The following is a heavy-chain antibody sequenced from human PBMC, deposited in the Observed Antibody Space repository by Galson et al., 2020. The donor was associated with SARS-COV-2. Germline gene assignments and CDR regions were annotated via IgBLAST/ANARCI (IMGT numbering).Heavy chain of an antibody. CDR1: GFTFSSYD. CDR3: ARYRLGRLGELSLGDGMDV. CDR2: ISSSGSTI. D-gene: IGHD3-16*02. Sequence: GGSLRLSCAASGFTFSSYDMNWVRQAPGKGLEWVSYISSSGSTIYYADSVKGRFTISRDNAKNSLYLQMNSLRAEDTAVYYCARYRLGRLGELSLGDGMDVWGQGTTVTVSS. V-gene: IGHV3-48*03. J-gene: IGHJ6*02.